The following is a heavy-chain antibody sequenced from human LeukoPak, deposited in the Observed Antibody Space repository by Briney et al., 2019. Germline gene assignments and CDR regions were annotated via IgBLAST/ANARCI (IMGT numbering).Heavy chain of an antibody. CDR2: IYSGGST. J-gene: IGHJ4*02. V-gene: IGHV3-53*01. CDR1: GFTVSSNY. CDR3: AKVTGGDMITYGGVDY. D-gene: IGHD3-16*01. Sequence: GGSLRLSCAASGFTVSSNYMSWVRQAPGKGLEWVSVIYSGGSTYYADSVKGRFTISRDNSKNTLYLQMDSLRVEDTAVHYCAKVTGGDMITYGGVDYWGQGTLVTVSS.